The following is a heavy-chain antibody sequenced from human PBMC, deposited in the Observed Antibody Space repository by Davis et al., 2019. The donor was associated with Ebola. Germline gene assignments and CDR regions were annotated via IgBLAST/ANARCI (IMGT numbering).Heavy chain of an antibody. CDR3: ARGDSTRFDP. CDR2: LGTSADT. D-gene: IGHD2-21*02. J-gene: IGHJ5*02. CDR1: GFVFRNYV. V-gene: IGHV3-23*01. Sequence: GGSLRLSCAASGFVFRNYVMSWVRQAPGKGLEWVSTLGTSADTYYADSVRGRFTISRDDSKNTVYLQMNSLRAEDSAFYFCARGDSTRFDPWGQGALVTVSS.